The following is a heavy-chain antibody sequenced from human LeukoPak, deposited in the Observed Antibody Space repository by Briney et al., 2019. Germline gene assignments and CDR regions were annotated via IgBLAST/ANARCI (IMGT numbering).Heavy chain of an antibody. Sequence: ASVKVSCKASGYTFTSYGISWVRQAPGQGLEWMGWINPNSGGTNYAQKFQGRVTMTRDTSISTAYMELSRLRSDDTAVYYCARLSRRGGKPSFDYWGQGTLVTVSS. D-gene: IGHD3-16*01. J-gene: IGHJ4*02. CDR3: ARLSRRGGKPSFDY. V-gene: IGHV1-2*02. CDR2: INPNSGGT. CDR1: GYTFTSYG.